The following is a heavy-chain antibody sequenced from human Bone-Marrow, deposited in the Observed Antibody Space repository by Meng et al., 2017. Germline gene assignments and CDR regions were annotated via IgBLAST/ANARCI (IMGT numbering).Heavy chain of an antibody. CDR2: ISSSGSTI. Sequence: GGSLRLSCAASGFTFSSYEMNWVRQAPGKGLEWVSYISSSGSTIYYADSVKGRFTISRDNAKNSLYLQMNSLRAEDTAVYYCARYSGYDSRGGGRDNNYFDYWGQGNLVTGAS. CDR1: GFTFSSYE. D-gene: IGHD5-12*01. V-gene: IGHV3-48*03. J-gene: IGHJ4*02. CDR3: ARYSGYDSRGGGRDNNYFDY.